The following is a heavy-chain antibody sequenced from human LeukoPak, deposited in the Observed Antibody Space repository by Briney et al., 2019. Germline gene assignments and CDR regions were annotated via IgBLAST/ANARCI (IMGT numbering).Heavy chain of an antibody. D-gene: IGHD2-21*01. Sequence: PSETLSLTCTVSGGSISSSSYYWVWIRQPPVKGLQWIGSIYRSGSTNYNPSLKSRVTISVDTSKNQFSLKVSSVTAADTAVYYCARGDCSGSICYSPMDVWGTGTTVTVSS. J-gene: IGHJ6*03. CDR3: ARGDCSGSICYSPMDV. V-gene: IGHV4-39*07. CDR1: GGSISSSSYY. CDR2: IYRSGST.